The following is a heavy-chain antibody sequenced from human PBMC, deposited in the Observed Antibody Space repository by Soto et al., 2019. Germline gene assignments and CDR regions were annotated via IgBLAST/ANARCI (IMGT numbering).Heavy chain of an antibody. CDR3: ARDGAPYYDILTGYRWFDP. J-gene: IGHJ5*02. CDR1: GGSISSGDYY. V-gene: IGHV4-30-4*01. CDR2: IYYSGST. Sequence: SETLSLTCTVSGGSISSGDYYWSWIRQPPGKGLEWIGYIYYSGSTYYNPSLKSRVTISVDTSKNQFSLKLSSVTAADTAVYYCARDGAPYYDILTGYRWFDPWGQGTLVTVSS. D-gene: IGHD3-9*01.